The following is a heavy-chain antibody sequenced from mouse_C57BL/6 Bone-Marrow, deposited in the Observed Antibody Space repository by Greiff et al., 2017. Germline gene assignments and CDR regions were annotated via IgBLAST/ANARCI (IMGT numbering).Heavy chain of an antibody. V-gene: IGHV1-81*01. D-gene: IGHD1-1*01. CDR1: GYTFTSYG. J-gene: IGHJ2*01. Sequence: QVQLQQSGAELARPGASVKLSCKASGYTFTSYGISWVKQRTGQGLEWIGEIYPRSGNTYYNEKFKGKATLTADKSSSTAYMELRSLTSEDSAVYFCARIPRGDYGSSQYYFDYWGQGTTLTVSS. CDR2: IYPRSGNT. CDR3: ARIPRGDYGSSQYYFDY.